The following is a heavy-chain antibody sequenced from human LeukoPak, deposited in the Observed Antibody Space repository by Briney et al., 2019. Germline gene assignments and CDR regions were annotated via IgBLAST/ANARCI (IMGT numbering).Heavy chain of an antibody. V-gene: IGHV1-46*01. CDR3: ARYCSSTSCYTADYYYGMDV. CDR1: GYTFTSYY. J-gene: IGHJ6*02. Sequence: GASVKVSCKASGYTFTSYYMHWVRQAPGQGLEWMGIINPSGGSTSYAQKFQGRVTMTRDTSTSTAYMELSSLRSEDTAVYYCARYCSSTSCYTADYYYGMDVWGQGTTVTVSS. D-gene: IGHD2-2*02. CDR2: INPSGGST.